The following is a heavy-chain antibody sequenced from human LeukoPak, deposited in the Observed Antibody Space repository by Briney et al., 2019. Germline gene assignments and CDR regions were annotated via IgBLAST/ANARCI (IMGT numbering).Heavy chain of an antibody. CDR3: AAIAVADPYYFDC. CDR2: MNPNSGNT. D-gene: IGHD6-19*01. V-gene: IGHV1-18*01. Sequence: GASVKVSCKASGYTFTSYDINWVRQATGQGLEWMGWMNPNSGNTNYAQKLQGRVTMTTDTSTSTAYMELRSLRSDDTAVYYCAAIAVADPYYFDCWGQGTLVTVSS. CDR1: GYTFTSYD. J-gene: IGHJ4*02.